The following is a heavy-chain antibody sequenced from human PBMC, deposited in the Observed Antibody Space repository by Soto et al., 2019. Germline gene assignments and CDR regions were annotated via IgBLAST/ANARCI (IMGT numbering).Heavy chain of an antibody. CDR3: ARRARPDFYYMDV. D-gene: IGHD6-6*01. Sequence: EVQLAESGGGLAQPGGSLRLSCAASGFTLSGYAMDWVCQAPGKGLEYVSGISSNGVDTYYANSVQGRFTISRDNSKNTVYLQMGSLRPEDMAVYYCARRARPDFYYMDVWGKGTTVTVSS. J-gene: IGHJ6*03. CDR1: GFTLSGYA. V-gene: IGHV3-64*01. CDR2: ISSNGVDT.